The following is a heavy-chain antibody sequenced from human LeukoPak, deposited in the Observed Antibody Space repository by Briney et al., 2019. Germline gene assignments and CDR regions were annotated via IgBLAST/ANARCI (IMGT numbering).Heavy chain of an antibody. CDR1: RGTFSSYA. J-gene: IGHJ4*02. CDR2: IIPIFGIA. Sequence: ASVQVSCQASRGTFSSYAISWLRPAPGQGLAWMGRIIPIFGIANYAQKFQGRVTITADKSTSTAYMELSSLRSEDTAVYYCARVGEMATTYFDYWGQGTLATVSS. CDR3: ARVGEMATTYFDY. D-gene: IGHD5-24*01. V-gene: IGHV1-69*04.